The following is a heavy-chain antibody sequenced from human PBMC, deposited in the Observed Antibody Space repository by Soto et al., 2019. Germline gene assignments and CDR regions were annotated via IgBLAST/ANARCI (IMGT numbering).Heavy chain of an antibody. CDR3: ARATMVIRDSDHFGVDV. J-gene: IGHJ6*02. V-gene: IGHV4-38-2*02. Sequence: ASETLSLTCLVSGFPISSPYSWGWIRQPPGKGLEWIGSISHTGTTSYSPSLTSRVSISVDTSKNQVSLKLTSVTAADTAVYFCARATMVIRDSDHFGVDVWGHGTTVTVSS. D-gene: IGHD4-17*01. CDR1: GFPISSPYS. CDR2: ISHTGTT.